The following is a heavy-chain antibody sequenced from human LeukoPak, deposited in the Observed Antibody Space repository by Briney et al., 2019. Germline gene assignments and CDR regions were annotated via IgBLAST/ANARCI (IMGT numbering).Heavy chain of an antibody. Sequence: GGSLRLSCAASGFTFSSYSMNWVRQAPGKGLEWVSSISSSSSYIYYADSVKGRFTISRDNAKNSLYLQMNSLRAEDTAVYYCARGGAYYYDSSGYYPGGYFDYWGQGTLVTVSS. V-gene: IGHV3-21*01. J-gene: IGHJ4*02. CDR1: GFTFSSYS. D-gene: IGHD3-22*01. CDR3: ARGGAYYYDSSGYYPGGYFDY. CDR2: ISSSSSYI.